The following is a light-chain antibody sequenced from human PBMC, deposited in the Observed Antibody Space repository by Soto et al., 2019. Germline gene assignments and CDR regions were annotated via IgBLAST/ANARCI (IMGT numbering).Light chain of an antibody. J-gene: IGKJ1*01. V-gene: IGKV3-20*01. Sequence: TQSPSSLSASVGDRVTITCRASQSISSYLAWYQQKPGQAPRLLIYGASSRATGIPDRFSGSGSGTDFSLTVSRLEPEDFAVYYCQQYGGSATFGQGTKVEIK. CDR3: QQYGGSAT. CDR2: GAS. CDR1: QSISSY.